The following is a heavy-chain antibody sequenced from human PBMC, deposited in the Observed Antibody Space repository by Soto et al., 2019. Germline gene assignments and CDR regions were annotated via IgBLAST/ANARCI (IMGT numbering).Heavy chain of an antibody. D-gene: IGHD4-17*01. Sequence: GGSLRLSCAASVFSFSGSAIHWVRQASGKGLEWVGRIRSKAYSYATAYPASVKGRFTISRDDSKKTAYLQMNSLKTEDTAVYYCTIDDGGNPGFAYWGQGTLVTVSS. CDR3: TIDDGGNPGFAY. J-gene: IGHJ4*02. V-gene: IGHV3-73*01. CDR1: VFSFSGSA. CDR2: IRSKAYSYAT.